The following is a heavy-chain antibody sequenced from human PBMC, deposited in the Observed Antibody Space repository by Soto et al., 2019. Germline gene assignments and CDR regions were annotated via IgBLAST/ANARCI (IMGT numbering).Heavy chain of an antibody. J-gene: IGHJ6*02. CDR1: GFTFSPYA. V-gene: IGHV3-23*01. CDR3: AKGLRRLLRTQYYYGLDV. D-gene: IGHD3-10*01. CDR2: ISGSGGST. Sequence: LRLSCAASGFTFSPYAMSWVRQAPGKGLEWGSSISGSGGSTHYADSVKGRFTVSRDNSKRALSLQMSSLREEDTATYYCAKGLRRLLRTQYYYGLDVWGRGTTVTVSS.